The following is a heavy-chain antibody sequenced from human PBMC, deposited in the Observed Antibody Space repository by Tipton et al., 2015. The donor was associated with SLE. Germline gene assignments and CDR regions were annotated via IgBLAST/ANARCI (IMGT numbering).Heavy chain of an antibody. CDR1: GGSFSGYY. J-gene: IGHJ6*02. CDR3: ARGPQDFYYGMDV. V-gene: IGHV4-34*01. CDR2: INRGGNT. Sequence: LRLSCAVYGGSFSGYYWSWIRQPPGKGLEWIGEINRGGNTNYNPSLKSRVTLSVDTSKNQFSLKLNSVTAADTAVYYCARGPQDFYYGMDVWGQGTTVTVPS.